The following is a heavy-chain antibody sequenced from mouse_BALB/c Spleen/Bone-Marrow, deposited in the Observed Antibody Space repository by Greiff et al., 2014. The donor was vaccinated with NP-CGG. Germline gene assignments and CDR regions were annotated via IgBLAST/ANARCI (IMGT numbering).Heavy chain of an antibody. CDR2: INPYNGDT. D-gene: IGHD2-4*01. J-gene: IGHJ3*01. Sequence: EVKLVESGPELVKPGASVKISCKASNYSFTEYFMNWVKQSHGKSLEWIGRINPYNGDTFYNQKFKDKATLTVDRSSSTAHMELLSLTSDDSAVYYCGRVDLSTMSITYWGQGTLVTVSA. V-gene: IGHV1-37*01. CDR3: GRVDLSTMSITY. CDR1: NYSFTEYF.